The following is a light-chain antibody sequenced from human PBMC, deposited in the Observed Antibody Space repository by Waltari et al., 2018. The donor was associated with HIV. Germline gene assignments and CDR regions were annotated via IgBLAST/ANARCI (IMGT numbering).Light chain of an antibody. CDR1: QSVSTS. J-gene: IGKJ2*01. CDR3: QQYNSYPYT. V-gene: IGKV1-5*03. CDR2: KAS. Sequence: DIQMTQSPSTLSASVGDRVTITCRASQSVSTSLTWYQQKPGKAPNLLIYKASTLESGVPSRFSGSGSGTEFTLTISSLQPVDFATYYCQQYNSYPYTFGQGTKLEIK.